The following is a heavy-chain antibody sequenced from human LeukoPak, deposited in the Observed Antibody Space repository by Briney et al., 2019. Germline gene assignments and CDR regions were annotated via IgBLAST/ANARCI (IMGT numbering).Heavy chain of an antibody. J-gene: IGHJ4*02. CDR2: IYSSGST. CDR3: ARDLKWLQSGVLDY. V-gene: IGHV4-61*02. Sequence: SETLSLTCTVSGASISSGNIYWSWIRQPAGRGLEWIGRIYSSGSTNYIPSLKSRLTISVDTSKNQFSLNLASVTAADTAVYYCARDLKWLQSGVLDYWGQGTLVTVSS. D-gene: IGHD5-24*01. CDR1: GASISSGNIY.